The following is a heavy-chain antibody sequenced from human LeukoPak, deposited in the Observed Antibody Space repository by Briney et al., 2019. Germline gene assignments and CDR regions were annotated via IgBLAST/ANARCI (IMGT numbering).Heavy chain of an antibody. CDR1: GYSISSGYY. D-gene: IGHD4-17*01. J-gene: IGHJ4*02. V-gene: IGHV4-38-2*02. CDR3: ARDPGGDYVGY. CDR2: IYHSGST. Sequence: SETLSLTCTVSGYSISSGYYWGWIRQPPGKGLEWIGSIYHSGSTYYNPSLKSRVTISVDTSKNQFSLKLSSVTAADTAVYYCARDPGGDYVGYWGQGTLVTVSS.